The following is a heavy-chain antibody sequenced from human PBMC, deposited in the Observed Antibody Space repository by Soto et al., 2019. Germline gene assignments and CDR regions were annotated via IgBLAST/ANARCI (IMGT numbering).Heavy chain of an antibody. Sequence: QVHLHQWGAGLLKPSETLSLTCEVSGGYLSGYYCMWIRQPPGKGLEWIGEVIHSGNTNYNPSLKSRLTISLDTSKNQFSLNLTSVTDADTAMYYCARGRRIDSWGQGTLVTVTA. CDR3: ARGRRIDS. V-gene: IGHV4-34*01. CDR2: VIHSGNT. J-gene: IGHJ4*02. CDR1: GGYLSGYY.